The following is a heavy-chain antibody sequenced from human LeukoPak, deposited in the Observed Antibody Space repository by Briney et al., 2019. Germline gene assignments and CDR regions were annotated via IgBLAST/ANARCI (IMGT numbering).Heavy chain of an antibody. Sequence: PGGSLRLSCAASGFTFSSYGMHWVRQAPGKGLEWVAVISYDGSNKYYADSVKGRFTISRGNSKNTLYLQMNSLRAEDTAVYYCANLEGGLDYWGQGTLVTVSS. J-gene: IGHJ4*02. V-gene: IGHV3-30*18. CDR1: GFTFSSYG. CDR2: ISYDGSNK. CDR3: ANLEGGLDY. D-gene: IGHD3-16*01.